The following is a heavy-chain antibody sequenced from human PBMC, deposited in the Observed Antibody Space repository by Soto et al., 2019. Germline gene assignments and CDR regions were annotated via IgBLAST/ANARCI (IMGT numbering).Heavy chain of an antibody. D-gene: IGHD3-16*01. V-gene: IGHV2-5*02. Sequence: QITLKESGPTLVKPTQTLTLTCTVSGFSLMTNGVGVGWFRQPPGKALEWLALIYRDDDKRYRPSLKSRVTIXXDXSXSQVVLTRTNMDPVDTATYHCAPTAPNGPYWGTLIYWGQATLGTVS. CDR2: IYRDDDK. J-gene: IGHJ4*02. CDR3: APTAPNGPYWGTLIY. CDR1: GFSLMTNGVG.